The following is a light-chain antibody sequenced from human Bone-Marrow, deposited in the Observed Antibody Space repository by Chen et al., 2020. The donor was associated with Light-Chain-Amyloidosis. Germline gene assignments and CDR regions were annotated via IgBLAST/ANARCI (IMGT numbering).Light chain of an antibody. CDR3: QEYGSP. CDR1: QSVSASY. Sequence: EFVLTQSPGTLSLSPGERATLSCRASQSVSASYLAWYQQKPGQTPRLLIHGVSSRATGIPDQFSGSGSGTDFTLTISSLEPEDFAVYYCQEYGSPFGPGTRVDV. V-gene: IGKV3-20*01. J-gene: IGKJ3*01. CDR2: GVS.